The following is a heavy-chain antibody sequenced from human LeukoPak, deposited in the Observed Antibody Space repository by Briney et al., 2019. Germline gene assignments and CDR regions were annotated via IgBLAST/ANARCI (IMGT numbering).Heavy chain of an antibody. D-gene: IGHD4-23*01. CDR3: VKDLLQWYKFDS. V-gene: IGHV3-23*01. CDR1: GFTFSSHG. CDR2: ISDNGGNT. J-gene: IGHJ4*02. Sequence: GGSLRLSCAASGFTFSSHGINWVRQAPGKGLEWVSSISDNGGNTYYADSAKGRFTVSRDNSKKTVSLQMHSLRREDTAVYYCVKDLLQWYKFDSWGQGTLVIVSS.